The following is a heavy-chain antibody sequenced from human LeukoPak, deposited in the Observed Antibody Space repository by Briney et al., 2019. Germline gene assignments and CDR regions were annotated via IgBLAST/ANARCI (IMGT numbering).Heavy chain of an antibody. J-gene: IGHJ4*02. V-gene: IGHV5-51*01. D-gene: IGHD2-2*02. CDR3: ARQVVRAAIGGLDY. CDR1: GYSFTSYW. Sequence: GESLKISCKDSGYSFTSYWIGWVRQMPGKSLAWMGIIYLGDSDTSYSPSFQGQVTVSGDSTNSTAYLQWSSLKASDTAMYYCARQVVRAAIGGLDYWGQGTRVTVSS. CDR2: IYLGDSDT.